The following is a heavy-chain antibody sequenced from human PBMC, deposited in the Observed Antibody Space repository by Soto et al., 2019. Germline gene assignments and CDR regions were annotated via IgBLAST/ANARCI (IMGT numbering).Heavy chain of an antibody. D-gene: IGHD2-15*01. J-gene: IGHJ6*02. CDR2: INHSGST. Sequence: SETLSLTCAVDGGSFRCYYWSWIRQPPGKGLEWIGEINHSGSTNYNPSLKSRVTISVDTSKNQFSLKLSSVTAADTAVYYCARKHSWYSSGSYYGMDVWGQGTTVTVSS. V-gene: IGHV4-34*01. CDR1: GGSFRCYY. CDR3: ARKHSWYSSGSYYGMDV.